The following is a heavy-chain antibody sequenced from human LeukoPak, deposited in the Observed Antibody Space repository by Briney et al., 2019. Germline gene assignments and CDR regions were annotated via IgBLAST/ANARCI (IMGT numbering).Heavy chain of an antibody. CDR2: IKHDGSED. J-gene: IGHJ4*02. CDR3: ARLYGDSTHDFDY. V-gene: IGHV3-7*01. D-gene: IGHD4-17*01. Sequence: GGSLRLSCAASGFTFSNYWMTWVRQAPGKGLEWVANIKHDGSEDYYLDSVKGRFTISRDNAKNSLYLQMNSLRAEDTAVYYCARLYGDSTHDFDYWGQGTLVTVSS. CDR1: GFTFSNYW.